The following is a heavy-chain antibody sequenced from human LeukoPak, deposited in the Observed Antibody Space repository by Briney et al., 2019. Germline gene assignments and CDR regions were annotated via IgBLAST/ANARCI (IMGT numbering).Heavy chain of an antibody. J-gene: IGHJ4*02. Sequence: GASVKVSCKASGYTFTNYYLHWVRQAPGQGLEWMGIINPSGGSTSYAQKFQGRVTMTRDMSTSTVYMELSSLRSEDTAVYYCAREGGSSSTFDYWGQGTLVTVSS. CDR2: INPSGGST. CDR3: AREGGSSSTFDY. V-gene: IGHV1-46*01. D-gene: IGHD6-6*01. CDR1: GYTFTNYY.